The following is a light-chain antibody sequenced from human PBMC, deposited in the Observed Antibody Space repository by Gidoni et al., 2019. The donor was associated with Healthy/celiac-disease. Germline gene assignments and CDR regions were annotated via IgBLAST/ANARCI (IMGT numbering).Light chain of an antibody. CDR3: QQYGSSPQT. CDR1: QSVSRSY. CDR2: GAS. Sequence: EIVLTQSPGTLSLSPGERATLSCRASQSVSRSYLTWYQQKPGQAPRLLIYGASSRATGIPDRLSGSGSGTDFTLTISRLEPEDFAVDYCQQYGSSPQTFGQXTKVEIK. V-gene: IGKV3-20*01. J-gene: IGKJ1*01.